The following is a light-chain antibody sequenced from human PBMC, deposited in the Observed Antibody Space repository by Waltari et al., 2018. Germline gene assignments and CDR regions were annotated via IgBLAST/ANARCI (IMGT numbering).Light chain of an antibody. CDR2: EVN. CDR1: SSDVGAYNY. J-gene: IGLJ2*01. CDR3: CSYAASTTVV. V-gene: IGLV2-23*02. Sequence: QSALTQTASVSGSPGQSITIYCTGTSSDVGAYNYASWYPQQPGKAPKFIIYEVNNTPSRVSHRFSGSKSGNTASPTFSGLQAEDEADYYCCSYAASTTVVFGGGTKLTVL.